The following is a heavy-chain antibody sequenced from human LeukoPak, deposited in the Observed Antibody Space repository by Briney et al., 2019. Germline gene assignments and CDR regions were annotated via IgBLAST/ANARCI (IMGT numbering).Heavy chain of an antibody. J-gene: IGHJ6*02. CDR1: GYTFTNYY. V-gene: IGHV1-46*01. CDR2: INPSGGST. CDR3: ARDTNRFLAPRRGMDV. Sequence: ASVKVSCKASGYTFTNYYMHWVRQAPGQGLEWMGMINPSGGSTSYAQKFQGRVTMTRDTSTSTVYMELSSLRSEDTAVYYCARDTNRFLAPRRGMDVWGQGTTVTVSS. D-gene: IGHD3-3*01.